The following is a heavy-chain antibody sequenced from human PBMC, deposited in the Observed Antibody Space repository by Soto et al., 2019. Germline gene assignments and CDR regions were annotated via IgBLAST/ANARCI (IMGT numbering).Heavy chain of an antibody. Sequence: PATLSHICTVSQGSTSRRSYYWARLRQPPGKGLEWIGSIYYSGSTYYNPSLKSRVTISVDTSKNQFSLKLSSVTAADTAVYYCARQKLPAWPGPYYYYMDVWGKGTTVT. CDR1: QGSTSRRSYY. J-gene: IGHJ6*03. V-gene: IGHV4-39*01. CDR2: IYYSGST. CDR3: ARQKLPAWPGPYYYYMDV.